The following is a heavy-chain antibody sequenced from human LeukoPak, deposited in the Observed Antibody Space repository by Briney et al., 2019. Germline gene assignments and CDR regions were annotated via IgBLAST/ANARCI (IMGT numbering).Heavy chain of an antibody. J-gene: IGHJ4*02. CDR3: AGGRGGDFWSGTEFDY. CDR1: GGTFSSYA. D-gene: IGHD3-3*01. V-gene: IGHV1-69*05. CDR2: IIPIFGTA. Sequence: ASVKVSCKASGGTFSSYAISWVRQAPGQGLEWMGGIIPIFGTANYAQKFQGRVTITTDESTSTAYMELSSLRSEDTAVYYCAGGRGGDFWSGTEFDYWGQGTLATVSS.